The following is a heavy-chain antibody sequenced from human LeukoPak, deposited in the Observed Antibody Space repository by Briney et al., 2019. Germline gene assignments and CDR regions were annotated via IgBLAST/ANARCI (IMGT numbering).Heavy chain of an antibody. Sequence: SETLSLTCAVYGGSFSGYYWSWIRQHPGKGLEWIGYIYYSGSTYYNPSLKSRVTISVDTSKNQFSLKLSSVTAADTAVYYCARENPITIFGVVIDDAFDIWGQGTMVTVSS. CDR3: ARENPITIFGVVIDDAFDI. CDR1: GGSFSGYY. D-gene: IGHD3-3*01. CDR2: IYYSGST. J-gene: IGHJ3*02. V-gene: IGHV4-31*11.